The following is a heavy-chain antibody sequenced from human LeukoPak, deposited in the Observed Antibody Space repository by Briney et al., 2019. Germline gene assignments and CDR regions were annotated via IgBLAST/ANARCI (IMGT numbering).Heavy chain of an antibody. CDR2: INHSGST. CDR1: GGSFSGYY. Sequence: SETLSLTCTVHGGSFSGYYWSWIRQPPGKGLEWIGEINHSGSTNYNPSLKSRVTISVDTSKNQFSLKLSSVTAADTAMYYCARASYDFWSGHFDYWGQGTLVTVTS. J-gene: IGHJ4*02. D-gene: IGHD3-3*01. CDR3: ARASYDFWSGHFDY. V-gene: IGHV4-34*01.